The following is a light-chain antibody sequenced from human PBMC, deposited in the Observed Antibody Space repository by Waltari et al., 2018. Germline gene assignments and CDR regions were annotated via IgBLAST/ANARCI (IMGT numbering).Light chain of an antibody. Sequence: EIVLTQSPGTLSLSPGERATLSLRASQTVSSISLSWYQQKPGQAPRLLIYGASTRATGIPDRFSGSGSGTDFTLTISRLEPEDFAVYYCQQYDGIVLTFGGGTKAEI. J-gene: IGKJ4*01. CDR1: QTVSSIS. CDR2: GAS. CDR3: QQYDGIVLT. V-gene: IGKV3-20*01.